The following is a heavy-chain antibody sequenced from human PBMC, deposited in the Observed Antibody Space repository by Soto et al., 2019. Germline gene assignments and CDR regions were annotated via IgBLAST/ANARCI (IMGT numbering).Heavy chain of an antibody. CDR2: INHSGST. D-gene: IGHD3-3*01. V-gene: IGHV4-34*01. Sequence: SETLSLTCAVYGGSFSGYYWSWIRQPPGKGLEWIGEINHSGSTNYNPSLKSRVTISVDTSKNQFSLKLSSVTAADTAVYYCARVVTIFGVEIDYWGQGTLVTVSS. CDR1: GGSFSGYY. CDR3: ARVVTIFGVEIDY. J-gene: IGHJ4*02.